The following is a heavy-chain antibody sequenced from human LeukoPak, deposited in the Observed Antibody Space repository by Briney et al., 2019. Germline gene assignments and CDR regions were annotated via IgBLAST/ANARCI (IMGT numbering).Heavy chain of an antibody. V-gene: IGHV3-48*01. Sequence: GGSLRLSCVASGFSFTAYSMNWVRQAPGRGLEWISYIGPGGDIYYADSVTGRFTVSRDIAKNSLYLQMNGLRVEDNAVYYRARRFDSWGQGTLVTVSS. J-gene: IGHJ4*02. CDR1: GFSFTAYS. CDR3: ARRFDS. CDR2: IGPGGDI.